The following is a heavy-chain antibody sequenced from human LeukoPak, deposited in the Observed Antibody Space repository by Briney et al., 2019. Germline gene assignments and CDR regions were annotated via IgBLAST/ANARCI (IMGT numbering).Heavy chain of an antibody. CDR1: GYTFTSYG. J-gene: IGHJ4*02. CDR2: INTNTGNP. V-gene: IGHV7-4-1*02. CDR3: ARGTLVAGTVVDY. D-gene: IGHD6-19*01. Sequence: ASVKVSCKASGYTFTSYGISWVRQAPGQRLEWMGWINTNTGNPTYAQGFTGRFVFSLDTSVSTAYLQISSLRAEDTAVYYCARGTLVAGTVVDYWGQGTLVTVSS.